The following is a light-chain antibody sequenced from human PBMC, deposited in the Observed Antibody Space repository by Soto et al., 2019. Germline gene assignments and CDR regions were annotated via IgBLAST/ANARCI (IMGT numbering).Light chain of an antibody. Sequence: EIVLTQSPATLSLSPGERATLSCRASQSVSSYLAWYQQKPGQAPRLLIYGASNRATGIPDRFSGSGSGTDFTLTISRLEPEDFAVYYCQQYGSSGTFGQVTKVDSK. V-gene: IGKV3-20*01. CDR2: GAS. CDR1: QSVSSY. J-gene: IGKJ1*01. CDR3: QQYGSSGT.